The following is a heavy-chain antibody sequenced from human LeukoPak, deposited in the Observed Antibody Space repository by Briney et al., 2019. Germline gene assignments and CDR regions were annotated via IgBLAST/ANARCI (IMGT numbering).Heavy chain of an antibody. CDR3: ARASDPWLQLT. J-gene: IGHJ5*02. V-gene: IGHV3-7*05. Sequence: GGSLRLSCAASGFTFSNYWMIWVRQAPGKGLEWVGNIKQDGSEKRCADSVRGRFTISRDNAQTSLYLQMNSLRAEDTAVYYCARASDPWLQLTWGQGTLVTVSS. CDR2: IKQDGSEK. D-gene: IGHD5-24*01. CDR1: GFTFSNYW.